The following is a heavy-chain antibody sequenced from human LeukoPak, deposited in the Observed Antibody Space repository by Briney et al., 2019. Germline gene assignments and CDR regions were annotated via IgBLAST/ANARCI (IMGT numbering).Heavy chain of an antibody. D-gene: IGHD6-13*01. CDR3: ARAWGDSSSWYAEPKAFDI. J-gene: IGHJ3*02. CDR1: GGSIRGYY. V-gene: IGHV4-59*01. Sequence: SETLSLTCTVSGGSIRGYYWSWIRQPPGKGLEWIGYIYYSGSTNYNPSLKSRVTISVDMSKNQFSLKLSSVTAADTAVYYCARAWGDSSSWYAEPKAFDIWGQGTMVTVSS. CDR2: IYYSGST.